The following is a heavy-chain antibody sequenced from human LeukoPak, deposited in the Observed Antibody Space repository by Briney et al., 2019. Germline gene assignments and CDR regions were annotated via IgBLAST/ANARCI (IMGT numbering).Heavy chain of an antibody. V-gene: IGHV4-39*01. Sequence: SETLSLTCTVSGDSISSGGYYWGWIRQPPGKGLEWIGTIYYSGITYCNPSLKSRVTVSVDTSKNQFSLKLNSVTAADTAVYYCASLYSGYDAFDYWGQGTLVTVSS. J-gene: IGHJ4*02. CDR3: ASLYSGYDAFDY. D-gene: IGHD5-12*01. CDR1: GDSISSGGYY. CDR2: IYYSGIT.